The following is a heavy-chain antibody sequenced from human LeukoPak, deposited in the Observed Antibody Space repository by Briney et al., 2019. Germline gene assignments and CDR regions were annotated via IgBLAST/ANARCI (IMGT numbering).Heavy chain of an antibody. Sequence: GASVKVSCKASGYTFTSYGISWVRQAPGQGLEWMGWISAYNGNTNYAQKLQGRVTMTTDTSTSTAYMELRSLRSDDTAVYYCARRPALRYFDTNIYYHYMDVWGKGTTVTVSS. J-gene: IGHJ6*03. V-gene: IGHV1-18*01. CDR1: GYTFTSYG. CDR3: ARRPALRYFDTNIYYHYMDV. CDR2: ISAYNGNT. D-gene: IGHD3-9*01.